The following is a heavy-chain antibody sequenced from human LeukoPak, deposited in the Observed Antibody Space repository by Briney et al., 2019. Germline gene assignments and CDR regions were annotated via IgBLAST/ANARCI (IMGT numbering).Heavy chain of an antibody. J-gene: IGHJ4*02. CDR2: IYYSGST. CDR1: GGSISSGGYY. D-gene: IGHD6-19*01. CDR3: ARHSGAGTGFVY. V-gene: IGHV4-61*08. Sequence: KTSQTLSLTCTVSGGSISSGGYYWSWIRQHPGKGLEWIGYIYYSGSTNYNPSLKSRLTISIDTSKNQFSLKLSSVTAADTAVYYCARHSGAGTGFVYWGQGTLVTVSS.